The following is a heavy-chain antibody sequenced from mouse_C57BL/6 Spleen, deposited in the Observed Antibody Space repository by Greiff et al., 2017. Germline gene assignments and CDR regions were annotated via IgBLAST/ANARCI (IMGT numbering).Heavy chain of an antibody. CDR1: GYTFTSYW. V-gene: IGHV1-61*01. J-gene: IGHJ2*01. CDR2: IYPSDSET. Sequence: QVQLQQPGAELVRPGSSVKLSCKASGYTFTSYWMAWVKQRPGQGLEWIGNIYPSDSETHYNQKFKDKATLTVDKSSSTAYMQLSSLTSEDSAVYYCARTYYGSSYNFDYWGQGTTLTVSS. D-gene: IGHD1-1*01. CDR3: ARTYYGSSYNFDY.